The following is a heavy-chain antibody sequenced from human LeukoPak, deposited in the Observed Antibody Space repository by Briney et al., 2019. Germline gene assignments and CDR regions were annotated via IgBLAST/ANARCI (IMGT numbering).Heavy chain of an antibody. V-gene: IGHV4-61*02. J-gene: IGHJ4*02. CDR1: GGSISGGSYY. CDR3: ARVDTTMAYFDY. CDR2: IYTSGST. Sequence: SETLSLTCTVSGGSISGGSYYWSWIRQPAGKGLEWIGRIYTSGSTNYNPSLKSRVTISVDTSKNQFSLKLSSVTAADTAVYYCARVDTTMAYFDYWGQGTLVTVSS. D-gene: IGHD5-18*01.